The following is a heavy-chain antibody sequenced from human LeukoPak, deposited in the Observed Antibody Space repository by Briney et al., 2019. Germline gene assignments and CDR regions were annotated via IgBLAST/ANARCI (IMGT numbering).Heavy chain of an antibody. CDR3: ERYNTRFLERLPALGS. J-gene: IGHJ5*02. V-gene: IGHV3-30*02. CDR2: IRHDGSSE. CDR1: GFTFTIYT. Sequence: GGSLRLSCLAPGFTFTIYTMHSLCRAPGKGLEWVAFIRHDGSSEYYADSVKGRFIISRDRSGNTLYLQMKSLRPEDTAIYYCERYNTRFLERLPALGSWGQGTLVTVSS. D-gene: IGHD3-3*01.